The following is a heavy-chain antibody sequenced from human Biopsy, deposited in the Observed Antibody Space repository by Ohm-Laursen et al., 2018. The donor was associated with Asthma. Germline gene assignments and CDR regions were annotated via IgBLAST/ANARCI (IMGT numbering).Heavy chain of an antibody. CDR3: ARGYSGSDRIIYYYSGLEV. V-gene: IGHV1-69*01. J-gene: IGHJ6*02. CDR1: GDSFSNYA. D-gene: IGHD5-12*01. CDR2: LIPVLGTP. Sequence: SSVKVSCKAPGDSFSNYAISWVRQAPGQGLEWMGGLIPVLGTPDHAQMFEGRVTITADESTSTAYMELSSLSSEDTAVYYCARGYSGSDRIIYYYSGLEVWGQGTTVTVSS.